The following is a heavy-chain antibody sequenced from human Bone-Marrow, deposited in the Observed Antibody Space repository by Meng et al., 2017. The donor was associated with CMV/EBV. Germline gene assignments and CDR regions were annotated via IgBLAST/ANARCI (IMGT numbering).Heavy chain of an antibody. CDR1: GFTFSSHW. CDR3: ARKLTPYYYGLDV. J-gene: IGHJ6*01. CDR2: INSDGSFA. V-gene: IGHV3-74*01. Sequence: GESLKISCAASGFTFSSHWMHWVRQAPGEGLVWVSRINSDGSFATYADSVEGRFTVSRDNAKNTLYLQMSSLRAEDTAVYYCARKLTPYYYGLDVWGQGTTVTVYS. D-gene: IGHD3-9*01.